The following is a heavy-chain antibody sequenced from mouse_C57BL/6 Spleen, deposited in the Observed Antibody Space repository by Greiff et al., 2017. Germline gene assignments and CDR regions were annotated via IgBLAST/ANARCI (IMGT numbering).Heavy chain of an antibody. V-gene: IGHV5-17*01. CDR3: ARGIYDGYYVAMDY. D-gene: IGHD2-3*01. J-gene: IGHJ4*01. CDR2: ISSGSSTI. Sequence: DVKLQESGGGLVKPGGSLKLSCAASGFTFSDYGMHWVRQAPEKGLEWVAYISSGSSTIYYADTVKGRFTISRDNVKNTLFLQMTSLRSEDTAMYYCARGIYDGYYVAMDYWGQGTSVTVSS. CDR1: GFTFSDYG.